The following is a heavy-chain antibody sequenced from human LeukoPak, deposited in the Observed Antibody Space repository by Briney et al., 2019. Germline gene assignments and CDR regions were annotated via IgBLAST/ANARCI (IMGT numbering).Heavy chain of an antibody. CDR1: GFTFISYA. J-gene: IGHJ4*02. CDR2: ISYDGSEK. Sequence: GGSLRLSCAASGFTFISYAMHWVRQAPGKGLEWVAVISYDGSEKYYADSVKDRFTISRDNSKNTLYLQMNSLRAEDTAMYYCVRDGGRLNFGNGASFDYWGQGTLVTVSS. V-gene: IGHV3-30*04. D-gene: IGHD3-10*01. CDR3: VRDGGRLNFGNGASFDY.